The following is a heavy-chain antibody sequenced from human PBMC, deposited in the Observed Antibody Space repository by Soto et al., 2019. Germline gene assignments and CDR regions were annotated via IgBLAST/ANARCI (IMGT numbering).Heavy chain of an antibody. CDR2: IIPILGIA. D-gene: IGHD2-2*01. V-gene: IGHV1-69*02. CDR1: GGTFSSYT. CDR3: ARARGVVPAAQDY. Sequence: SVKVSCKASGGTFSSYTISWVRQAPGQGLGWMGRIIPILGIANYAQKFQGRVTITADKSTSTAYMELSSLRSEDTAVYYCARARGVVPAAQDYWGQGTLVTAPQ. J-gene: IGHJ4*02.